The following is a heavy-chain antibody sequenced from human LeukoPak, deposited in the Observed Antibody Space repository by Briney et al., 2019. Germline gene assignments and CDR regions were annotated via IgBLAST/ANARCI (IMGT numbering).Heavy chain of an antibody. J-gene: IGHJ4*02. CDR1: GFSFSRYD. CDR3: AKGVVVAPDVTPFDY. Sequence: PGGSLRLSCVASGFSFSRYDMHWVRQAPGKGLEWVAVISHDARNKIYADSVKGRLIISRDNSKNTLYLQMNSLRAEDTAVYYCAKGVVVAPDVTPFDYWGQGTLVTVSS. V-gene: IGHV3-30*18. CDR2: ISHDARNK. D-gene: IGHD2-2*01.